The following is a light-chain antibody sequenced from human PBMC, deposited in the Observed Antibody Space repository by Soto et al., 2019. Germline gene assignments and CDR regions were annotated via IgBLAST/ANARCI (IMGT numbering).Light chain of an antibody. J-gene: IGLJ2*01. CDR1: SSDVGGYNY. V-gene: IGLV2-14*01. CDR3: SSYTSSSTLA. Sequence: QSVLTQPASVSGSPGQSITISCTGTSSDVGGYNYVSWYQQHPGKAPKLMIYDVSTRPSGVSNRFSGSKSGNTASLTISGLQAEDAADYHCSSYTSSSTLAFGGGTKLTVL. CDR2: DVS.